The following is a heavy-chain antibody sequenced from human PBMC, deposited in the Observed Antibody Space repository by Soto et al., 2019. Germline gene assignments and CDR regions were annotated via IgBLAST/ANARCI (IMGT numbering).Heavy chain of an antibody. CDR1: GYTFTAYY. CDR2: INPNSGGS. D-gene: IGHD6-19*01. J-gene: IGHJ5*02. Sequence: QVQLVESGAEVKKPGASVKVSCKASGYTFTAYYMHWVRQAPGQGLEWMGRINPNSGGSNYAQEFQGRVTMTRDTSNNTVHMELGSLRSGATAVYYCGREQAVAASPGGNWFDPWGQGTLVSVSS. CDR3: GREQAVAASPGGNWFDP. V-gene: IGHV1-2*06.